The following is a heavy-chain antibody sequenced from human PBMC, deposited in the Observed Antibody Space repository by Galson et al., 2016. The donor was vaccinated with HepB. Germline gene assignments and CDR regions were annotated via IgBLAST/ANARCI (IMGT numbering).Heavy chain of an antibody. D-gene: IGHD1-26*01. CDR3: ATYSGSYRLAY. V-gene: IGHV3-48*01. CDR1: GFTFSSFS. Sequence: SLRLSCAASGFTFSSFSMNWVRQAPGKGLEWVSYIHSSSSTIYYADSVKGRFTISRDNARNSLYLQMNSLRAEDTAVYYCATYSGSYRLAYWGQGTLVTVPT. CDR2: IHSSSSTI. J-gene: IGHJ4*02.